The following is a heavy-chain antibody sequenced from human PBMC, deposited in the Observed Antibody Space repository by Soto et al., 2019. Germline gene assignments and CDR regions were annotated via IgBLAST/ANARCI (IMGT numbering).Heavy chain of an antibody. D-gene: IGHD2-8*01. J-gene: IGHJ4*02. V-gene: IGHV1-18*01. CDR3: ARWGCTNGVCYPTATFDY. CDR2: ISAYNGNT. Sequence: ASVKVSCKASGYTFTSYGISWVRQAPGQGLEWMGWISAYNGNTNYAQKLQGRVTTTTDTSTSTAYMELRSLRSDDTAVYYCARWGCTNGVCYPTATFDYWGQGTLVTVSS. CDR1: GYTFTSYG.